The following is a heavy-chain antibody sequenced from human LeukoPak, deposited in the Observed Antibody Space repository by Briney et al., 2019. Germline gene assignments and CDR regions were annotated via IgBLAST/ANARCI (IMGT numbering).Heavy chain of an antibody. Sequence: GGSLRLSCAASRFTFSSYGMSWVRQAPGKGLEWVSSISGSGGSTYYADSVKGRFTISRDNSKNTLYLQMSSLRSEDTAVYYCATVQVKAAFDIWGQGTMVTVSS. D-gene: IGHD2-21*01. J-gene: IGHJ3*02. CDR3: ATVQVKAAFDI. CDR1: RFTFSSYG. V-gene: IGHV3-23*01. CDR2: ISGSGGST.